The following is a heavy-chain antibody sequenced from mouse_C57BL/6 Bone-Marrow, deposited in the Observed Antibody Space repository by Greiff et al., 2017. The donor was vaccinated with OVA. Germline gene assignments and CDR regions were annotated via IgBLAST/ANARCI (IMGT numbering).Heavy chain of an antibody. V-gene: IGHV7-1*01. CDR2: SRNKANDYTT. Sequence: EVQLVESGGGLVQSGRSLRLSCATSGFTFSDFYMEWVRQAPGKGLEWIAASRNKANDYTTEYSASVKGRFIVSRDTSQSILYLQMNALRAEDTAIYYCARDLTGVAYWGQGTLVTVSA. CDR3: ARDLTGVAY. J-gene: IGHJ3*01. CDR1: GFTFSDFY. D-gene: IGHD4-1*01.